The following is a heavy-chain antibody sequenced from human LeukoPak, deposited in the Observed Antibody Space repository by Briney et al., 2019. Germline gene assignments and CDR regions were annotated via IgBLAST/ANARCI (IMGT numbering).Heavy chain of an antibody. Sequence: SETLSLTCTVSGGSISSYYWSWIRQPAGKPLEWIGRIYSSGATSYNPSLKSRVTMSVHTSKNQFSLRLTSVTAADTAVYYCAREAYSYGHTSQAFDYWGQGTLVTVSS. CDR2: IYSSGAT. D-gene: IGHD5-18*01. J-gene: IGHJ4*02. CDR3: AREAYSYGHTSQAFDY. V-gene: IGHV4-4*07. CDR1: GGSISSYY.